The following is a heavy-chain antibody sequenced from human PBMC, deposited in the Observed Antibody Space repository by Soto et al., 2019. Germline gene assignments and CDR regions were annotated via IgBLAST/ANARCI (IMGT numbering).Heavy chain of an antibody. CDR2: INPSGGST. D-gene: IGHD3-10*01. CDR1: GYTFTSYY. Sequence: VSVKVSCKASGYTFTSYYMHWVRQAPGQGLEWMGIINPSGGSTSYAQKFQGRVTMTRDTSTSTVYMELSSLRSEDTAVYYCARDSPLITMVRGVLDVWGKGTTVTVSS. J-gene: IGHJ6*04. V-gene: IGHV1-46*03. CDR3: ARDSPLITMVRGVLDV.